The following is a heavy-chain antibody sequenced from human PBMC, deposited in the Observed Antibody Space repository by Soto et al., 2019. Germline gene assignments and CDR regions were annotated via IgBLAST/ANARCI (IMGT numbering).Heavy chain of an antibody. Sequence: SETLSLTCAVYGGSFSGYYWSWIRQPPGKGLEWIGEINHSGSTNYNPSLKSRVTISVDTSKNQFSLKLSSVTAADTAVYYCARGTRSYGGNPPFGYWGQGTLVTVSS. CDR1: GGSFSGYY. J-gene: IGHJ4*02. V-gene: IGHV4-34*01. CDR3: ARGTRSYGGNPPFGY. CDR2: INHSGST. D-gene: IGHD2-15*01.